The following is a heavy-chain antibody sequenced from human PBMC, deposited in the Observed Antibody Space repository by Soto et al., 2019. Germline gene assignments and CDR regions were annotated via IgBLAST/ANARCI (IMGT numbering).Heavy chain of an antibody. Sequence: SETLSLTCTVAGGYISSRGYYWGWIRKHPGKGLEGKGTIYYSGGRTDNPSLKTGETIALETAKNQGSRKWSTVTAADTGGYYCARDKIPGLFDYWGQRTLVPVSS. CDR3: ARDKIPGLFDY. CDR2: IYYSGGR. J-gene: IGHJ4*02. CDR1: GGYISSRGYY. D-gene: IGHD2-21*01. V-gene: IGHV4-39*07.